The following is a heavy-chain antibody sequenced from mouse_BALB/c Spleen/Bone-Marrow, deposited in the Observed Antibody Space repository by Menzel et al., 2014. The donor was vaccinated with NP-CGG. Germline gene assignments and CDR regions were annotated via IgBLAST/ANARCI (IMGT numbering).Heavy chain of an antibody. CDR1: GFTFTDYY. CDR3: ARDRRYDLAWFAY. D-gene: IGHD2-14*01. Sequence: EVKLVESGGGLVQPGGSLRLSCATSGFTFTDYYMSWVRQPPGKALEWLGFIRNKANGYTTEYSASVKGRFTISRDNSQSSLYLQMNTLRAEDSATYYCARDRRYDLAWFAYWGQGTLVTVSA. J-gene: IGHJ3*01. V-gene: IGHV7-3*02. CDR2: IRNKANGYTT.